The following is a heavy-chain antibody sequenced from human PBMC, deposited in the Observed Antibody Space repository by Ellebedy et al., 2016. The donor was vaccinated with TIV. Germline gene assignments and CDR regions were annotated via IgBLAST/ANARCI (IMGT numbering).Heavy chain of an antibody. CDR3: AGTYTGNANFDY. D-gene: IGHD1-26*01. J-gene: IGHJ4*02. V-gene: IGHV4-59*08. Sequence: MPSETLSLTCTVSGGSISRHYWTWIRQPPGKGLEWIGYVYHSGDTNYNPSLKRRVTMSVDTSKNQFSLNLRSVTAADTAVYFCAGTYTGNANFDYWGQGTLVTVSS. CDR1: GGSISRHY. CDR2: VYHSGDT.